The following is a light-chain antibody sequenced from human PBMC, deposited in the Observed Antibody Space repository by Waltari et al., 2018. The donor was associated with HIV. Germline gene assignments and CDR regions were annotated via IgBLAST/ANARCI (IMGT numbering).Light chain of an antibody. CDR2: DNN. J-gene: IGLJ2*01. CDR3: GTWDPRLSVGV. Sequence: QSVLTQPPSVSAAPGQTVTISCSGSSSTLANDYVSWYQHVPGAAPKLLIYDNNKRPSGIPDRFSGSKSGTSATLDSTGLQTGDEADYYCGTWDPRLSVGVFGGGTKLTVL. V-gene: IGLV1-51*01. CDR1: SSTLANDY.